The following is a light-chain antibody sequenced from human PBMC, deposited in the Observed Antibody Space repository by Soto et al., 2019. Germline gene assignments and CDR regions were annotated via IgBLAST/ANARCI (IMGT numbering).Light chain of an antibody. CDR1: SSDVGAYDF. CDR3: SSYTSSSTRV. J-gene: IGLJ1*01. V-gene: IGLV2-14*03. CDR2: EVS. Sequence: QSVLTQPASVSGSPGQSITISCTGTSSDVGAYDFVSWYQQHPDKAPKLMIYEVSNRPSGVSNRFSGSKSVNTATLTISGLQPEAEADYYCSSYTSSSTRVFGTGNKVTVL.